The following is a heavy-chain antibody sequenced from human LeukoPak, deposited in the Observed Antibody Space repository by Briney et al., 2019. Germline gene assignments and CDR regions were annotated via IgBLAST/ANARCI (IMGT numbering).Heavy chain of an antibody. Sequence: ASVKVSCKASGYTFSSYAMSWVRQAPGQGLEWMGGIIPIFGTANYAQKFQGRVTITADESTSTAYMELRSLRSDDTAVYYCARNHYYDILTGSVTYGMDVWGQGTTVTDSS. CDR1: GYTFSSYA. CDR3: ARNHYYDILTGSVTYGMDV. CDR2: IIPIFGTA. V-gene: IGHV1-69*01. D-gene: IGHD3-9*01. J-gene: IGHJ6*02.